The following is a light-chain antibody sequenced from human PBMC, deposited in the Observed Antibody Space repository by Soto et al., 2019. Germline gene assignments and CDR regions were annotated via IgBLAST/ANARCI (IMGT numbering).Light chain of an antibody. CDR2: GAS. CDR1: QSVSSSY. V-gene: IGKV3-20*01. CDR3: QQYGSSPPWT. J-gene: IGKJ1*01. Sequence: EIVLTQSPGTLSLSPGERATLSCRASQSVSSSYLAWYQQKPGQAPRLLIYGASSRATGIPDRFSGSGSGTDFTLTISRLEPEEFAVYYYQQYGSSPPWTFGQGTKVEIK.